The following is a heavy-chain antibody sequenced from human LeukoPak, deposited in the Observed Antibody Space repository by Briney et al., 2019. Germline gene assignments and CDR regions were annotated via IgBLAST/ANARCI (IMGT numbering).Heavy chain of an antibody. CDR1: GYTFTSYG. V-gene: IGHV1-18*01. CDR3: ARSSVLRFLEWLRTGVKNWFDP. CDR2: ISAYNGNT. D-gene: IGHD3-3*01. Sequence: ASVKVSCKASGYTFTSYGISWVRQAPGQGLEWMGWISAYNGNTNYAQKLQGRVTMTTDTSTSTAYMELRSLRSDDTAVYYCARSSVLRFLEWLRTGVKNWFDPWGQGTLVTVSS. J-gene: IGHJ5*02.